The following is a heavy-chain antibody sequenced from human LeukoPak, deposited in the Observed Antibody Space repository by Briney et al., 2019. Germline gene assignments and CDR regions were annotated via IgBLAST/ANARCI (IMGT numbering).Heavy chain of an antibody. CDR3: AVERHDALDL. V-gene: IGHV3-33*08. D-gene: IGHD1-1*01. CDR1: GFRFKTYK. Sequence: GRSLRLSCSASGFRFKTYKMHWVRQALGKGLKWVALIWFDGGYYSYADSVKGRFTISRDNSTNTLYLQMNSLRGEDTAVYYGAVERHDALDLWGQGTMVTVSS. CDR2: IWFDGGYY. J-gene: IGHJ3*01.